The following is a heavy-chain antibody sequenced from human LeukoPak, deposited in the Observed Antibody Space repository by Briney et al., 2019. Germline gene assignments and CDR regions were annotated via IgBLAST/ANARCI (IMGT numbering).Heavy chain of an antibody. CDR1: GGSISSSSYY. Sequence: SETLSLTCTVSGGSISSSSYYWGWIRQPPGKGLEWIGSIYYSGSTYYNPSLKSRVTISVDTSKNQFSLKLSSVTAADTAVYCCATELGRASYYYYYMDVWGKGTTVTVSS. CDR3: ATELGRASYYYYYMDV. J-gene: IGHJ6*03. CDR2: IYYSGST. D-gene: IGHD7-27*01. V-gene: IGHV4-39*01.